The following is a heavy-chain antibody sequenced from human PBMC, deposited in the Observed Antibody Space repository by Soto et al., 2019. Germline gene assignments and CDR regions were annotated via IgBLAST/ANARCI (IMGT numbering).Heavy chain of an antibody. D-gene: IGHD5-12*01. CDR1: GYSFSSYW. Sequence: GESLKISCKASGYSFSSYWIGWVRQMPGKGLEWMGIIYPGDSYTNYSPSLQGQVTISADKSISTAYLQWSSLKASDTAMYYCARLAMATRRGYYGMDVWGQGTTVTVSS. J-gene: IGHJ6*02. CDR3: ARLAMATRRGYYGMDV. V-gene: IGHV5-51*01. CDR2: IYPGDSYT.